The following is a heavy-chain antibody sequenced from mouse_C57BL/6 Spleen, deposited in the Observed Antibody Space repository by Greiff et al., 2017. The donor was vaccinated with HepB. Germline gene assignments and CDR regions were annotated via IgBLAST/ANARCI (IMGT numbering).Heavy chain of an antibody. D-gene: IGHD2-4*01. CDR2: IWSGGST. J-gene: IGHJ2*01. Sequence: VQLQQSGPGLVQPSQSLSITCTVSGFSLTSYGVHWVRQSPGKGLEWLGVIWSGGSTDYNAAFISRLSISKDNSKSPVFFKMNSLQADDTAIYYWAVMITTTGDYFDYWGQGTTLTVSS. CDR1: GFSLTSYG. V-gene: IGHV2-2*01. CDR3: AVMITTTGDYFDY.